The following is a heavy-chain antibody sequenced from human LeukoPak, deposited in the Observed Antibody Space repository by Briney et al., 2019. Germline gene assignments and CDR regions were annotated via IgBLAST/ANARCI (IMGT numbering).Heavy chain of an antibody. CDR1: GFTFSNAW. CDR2: IKSKTDGGTT. J-gene: IGHJ3*02. V-gene: IGHV3-15*01. CDR3: TTGWGFPLSSYAFDI. D-gene: IGHD3-16*01. Sequence: GGSLRLSCAASGFTFSNAWMSWVRQAPGKGLEWVGRIKSKTDGGTTDYAAPAKGRFTISRDDSKHTLYLQMNSLKTEDTAVYYCTTGWGFPLSSYAFDIWGQGTMVTVSS.